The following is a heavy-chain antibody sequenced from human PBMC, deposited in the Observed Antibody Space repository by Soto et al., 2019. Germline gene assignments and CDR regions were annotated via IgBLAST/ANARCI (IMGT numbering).Heavy chain of an antibody. V-gene: IGHV3-53*01. CDR1: GFTVGNNY. CDR3: AKDGRGSGSHYNSFGY. CDR2: IYSTGTT. D-gene: IGHD3-10*01. J-gene: IGHJ4*02. Sequence: EVQLVESGGGLIQPGGSLKLSCAASGFTVGNNYMSWVRQAPGKGLEWVSLIYSTGTTKDADSVKGRFTVSRENDKNTLYLQMNSMRAEDTAVYYCAKDGRGSGSHYNSFGYWGQGTLVTVSS.